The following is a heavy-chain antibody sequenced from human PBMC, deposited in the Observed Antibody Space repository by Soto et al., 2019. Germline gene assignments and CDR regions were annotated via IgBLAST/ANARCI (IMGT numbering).Heavy chain of an antibody. CDR3: ARVGTMSHFDY. Sequence: SETLSLTCAVSGGSISSGGYSWSWIRQPPGKGLEWIGYIYHSGSTYYNPSLKSRVTISVDRSKNQFSLKLSSVTAADTAVYYCARVGTMSHFDYWGQGTLVTVSP. V-gene: IGHV4-30-2*01. J-gene: IGHJ4*02. CDR2: IYHSGST. D-gene: IGHD3-10*02. CDR1: GGSISSGGYS.